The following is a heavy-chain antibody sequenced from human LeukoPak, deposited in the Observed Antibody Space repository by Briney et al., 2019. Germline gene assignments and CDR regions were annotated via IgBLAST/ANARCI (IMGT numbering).Heavy chain of an antibody. CDR2: LYSGGST. CDR1: GFTVSSKY. D-gene: IGHD1-26*01. V-gene: IGHV3-53*01. Sequence: GGSLRLSCAASGFTVSSKYMNWVRQAPGKGLEWVSVLYSGGSTYYADSVKGRFTISRDNSKNTLHLQMNSLRAEDTAVYYCARARGVGATPFVYWGQGTLVTVSS. CDR3: ARARGVGATPFVY. J-gene: IGHJ4*02.